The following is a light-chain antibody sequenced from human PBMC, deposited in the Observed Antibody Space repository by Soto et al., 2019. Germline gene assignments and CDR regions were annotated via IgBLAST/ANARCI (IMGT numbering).Light chain of an antibody. CDR1: QSVSNH. CDR3: QQRSDWPLT. J-gene: IGKJ4*01. V-gene: IGKV3-11*01. Sequence: EIVLTQSPATLSLSPGERATLSCRASQSVSNHFTWYQKKPGQAPRLLIHDASNRATGIPARFSGSGSGTDFTLTISSLEPEDFAVYYCQQRSDWPLTFGGGTKVVIK. CDR2: DAS.